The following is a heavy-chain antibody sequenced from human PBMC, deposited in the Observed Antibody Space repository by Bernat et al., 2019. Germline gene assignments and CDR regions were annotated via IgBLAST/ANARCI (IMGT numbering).Heavy chain of an antibody. V-gene: IGHV3-74*01. D-gene: IGHD3-10*01. CDR3: ARDVYGSGSF. J-gene: IGHJ4*02. CDR2: INIDGSST. Sequence: EVQLVESGGGLVQPGGSLRLSCAASGFTFSSYWMHWVRQAPGKGLVWVSRINIDGSSTSYADSVKGRFTISRDNAKNTPYLQMNRLGAEDTAVYCGARDVYGSGSFWGQGTLVTVSS. CDR1: GFTFSSYW.